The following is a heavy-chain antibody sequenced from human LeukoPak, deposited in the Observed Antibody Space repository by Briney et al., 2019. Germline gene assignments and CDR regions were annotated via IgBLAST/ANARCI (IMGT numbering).Heavy chain of an antibody. CDR1: GFSFSSYA. V-gene: IGHV3-23*01. CDR3: AKADSTTWYNNYVDG. CDR2: LSVSGGNT. Sequence: GGSLRLSCAASGFSFSSYAMTWVRQAPGKGLEWVSALSVSGGNTYYADSVKGRSTISRANSKNTLYLQMNSLRAEDTAVYYCAKADSTTWYNNYVDGWGQGALVTVSS. J-gene: IGHJ4*02. D-gene: IGHD2-2*02.